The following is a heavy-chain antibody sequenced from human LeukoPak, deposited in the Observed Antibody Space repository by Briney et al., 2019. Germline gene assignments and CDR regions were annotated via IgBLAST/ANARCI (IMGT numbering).Heavy chain of an antibody. CDR2: IRYDGSNK. D-gene: IGHD6-13*01. V-gene: IGHV3-30*02. J-gene: IGHJ4*02. CDR1: GFTFSSYA. CDR3: ARAFLYSSSWYAFDY. Sequence: PGGSLRLSCAASGFTFSSYAMHWVRQPPGKGLVWVAFIRYDGSNKYYADSVKGRFTISRDNSKNTLYVQMNSLRAEDTAVYYCARAFLYSSSWYAFDYWGQGTLVTVSS.